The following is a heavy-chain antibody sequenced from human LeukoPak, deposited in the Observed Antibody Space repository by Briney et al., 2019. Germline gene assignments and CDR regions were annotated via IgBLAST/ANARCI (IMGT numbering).Heavy chain of an antibody. CDR2: ISSSSSYI. D-gene: IGHD1-26*01. J-gene: IGHJ4*02. CDR3: ARGSAWSSGVSAY. Sequence: GGSLRLSCAASGFTFSSYSMNWVRQAPGKGLEGGASISSSSSYIYYADSVKGRFTISRDNAKNSLYLQMNSLRAEDTAVYYCARGSAWSSGVSAYWGQGTLVTVSS. CDR1: GFTFSSYS. V-gene: IGHV3-21*01.